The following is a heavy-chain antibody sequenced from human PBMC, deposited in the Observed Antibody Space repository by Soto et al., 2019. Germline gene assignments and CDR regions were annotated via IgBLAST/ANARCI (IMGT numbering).Heavy chain of an antibody. CDR1: GGSMSSFY. CDR3: ARGGWYVDY. V-gene: IGHV4-59*01. D-gene: IGHD6-19*01. Sequence: SETLSLACTVSGGSMSSFYWSWIRQPPGKGLEWIGYIYYNGNTNYSPSLKSRVTMSVDTSKNQVFLKLTSVTAADTAVYFCARGGWYVDYWGQGTLVTVSS. CDR2: IYYNGNT. J-gene: IGHJ4*02.